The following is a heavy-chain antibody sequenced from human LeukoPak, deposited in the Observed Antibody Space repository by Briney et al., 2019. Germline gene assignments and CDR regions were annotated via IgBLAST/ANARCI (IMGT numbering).Heavy chain of an antibody. D-gene: IGHD3-10*01. Sequence: PGGSLRLSCAASGFTISNAWMDWVRQARGKGLEWVGRIQSKTDGGTTEYAAPVKGRFTISRDDSTNTLYLQMNSLKTEDTGVYYCAAGGRVWGQGTTVTVSS. CDR3: AAGGRV. V-gene: IGHV3-15*01. CDR2: IQSKTDGGTT. CDR1: GFTISNAW. J-gene: IGHJ6*02.